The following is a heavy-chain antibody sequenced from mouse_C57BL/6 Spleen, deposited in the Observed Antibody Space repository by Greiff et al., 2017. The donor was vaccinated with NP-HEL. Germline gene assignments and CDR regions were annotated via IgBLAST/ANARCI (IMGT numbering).Heavy chain of an antibody. D-gene: IGHD1-1*01. CDR1: GYTFTSYW. V-gene: IGHV1-64*01. CDR3: ARSGGYYYGSSLTGYYAMDY. J-gene: IGHJ4*01. CDR2: IHPNSGST. Sequence: QVQLQQPGAELVKPGASVKLSCKASGYTFTSYWMHWVKQRPGQGLEWIGMIHPNSGSTNYNEKFKSKATLTVDKSSSTAYMQLSSLTSEDSAVYYCARSGGYYYGSSLTGYYAMDYWGQGTSVTVSS.